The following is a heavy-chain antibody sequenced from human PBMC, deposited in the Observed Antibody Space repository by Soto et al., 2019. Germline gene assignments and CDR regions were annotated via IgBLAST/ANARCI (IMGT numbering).Heavy chain of an antibody. Sequence: QVRLQESGPGLVKPSQTLSLTCTVSGGSIRSGGYYWTSIRQHPEKGLEWIGFIYFDGGIYYNPSLKSRVTMSVDESNNQFSLRLTSVTAADTAVYYCAAERGDTAATRFLVYWGQGTLVTVSS. CDR3: AAERGDTAATRFLVY. CDR1: GGSIRSGGYY. V-gene: IGHV4-31*04. J-gene: IGHJ4*02. D-gene: IGHD5-18*01. CDR2: IYFDGGI.